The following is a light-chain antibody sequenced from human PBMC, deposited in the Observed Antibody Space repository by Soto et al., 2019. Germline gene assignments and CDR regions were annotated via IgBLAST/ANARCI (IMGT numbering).Light chain of an antibody. J-gene: IGKJ3*01. V-gene: IGKV1-39*01. CDR3: QQSYSSPIFT. CDR2: DSS. CDR1: RSVGTS. Sequence: DLQMTQSPSSLSASVGDRVTITCRASRSVGTSVNWHQQQPGNAPKLLIYDSSTLQGGVPSRFSGSGSGTDFSLTISSLQPEDFATYYCQQSYSSPIFTFGPGTKVDIK.